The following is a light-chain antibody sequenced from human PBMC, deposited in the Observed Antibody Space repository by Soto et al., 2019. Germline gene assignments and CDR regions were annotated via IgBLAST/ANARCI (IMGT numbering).Light chain of an antibody. Sequence: DIQMTQSPSSLSASIGDRVTITCRASQIISTYLNWYQQKPGKAPNLLIYPASSLQGGVPSRFSGSGSGTDFAVTISSLQPEDFATYYCQQSYCTSLTFGGGTKVDI. CDR1: QIISTY. V-gene: IGKV1-39*01. CDR3: QQSYCTSLT. J-gene: IGKJ4*01. CDR2: PAS.